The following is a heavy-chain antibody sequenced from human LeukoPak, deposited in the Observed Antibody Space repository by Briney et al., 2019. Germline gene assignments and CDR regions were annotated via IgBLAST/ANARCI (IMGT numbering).Heavy chain of an antibody. CDR2: ISNNDRSI. CDR3: ATAARRRWAQRFDY. V-gene: IGHV3-11*04. Sequence: GGSLRLSCAASGFAFTDYYLSWIRRAPGKGLEWISYISNNDRSIYYADSVEGRFTISRDNAKNSLYLEMSSLRADDTAIYYCATAARRRWAQRFDYWGQGTQVTVSS. D-gene: IGHD3-16*01. CDR1: GFAFTDYY. J-gene: IGHJ4*02.